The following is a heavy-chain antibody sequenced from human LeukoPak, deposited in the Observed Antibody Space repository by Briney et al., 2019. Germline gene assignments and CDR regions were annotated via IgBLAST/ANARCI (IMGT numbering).Heavy chain of an antibody. D-gene: IGHD4-17*01. CDR2: IRSKAYGGTT. V-gene: IGHV3-49*03. CDR3: TRVDDYGDYVGIDY. Sequence: GGSLRLSCTASGFTFGDYAMSWFRQAPGKGLEWVGFIRSKAYGGTTEYAASVKGRFTISRDDSKSIAHLQMNSLKTEDTAVYYCTRVDDYGDYVGIDYWGQGTLVTVSS. CDR1: GFTFGDYA. J-gene: IGHJ4*02.